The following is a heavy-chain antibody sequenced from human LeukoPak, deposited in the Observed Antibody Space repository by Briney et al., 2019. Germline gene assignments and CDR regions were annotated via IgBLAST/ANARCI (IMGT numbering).Heavy chain of an antibody. CDR2: IYYSGNT. CDR3: ASQIGTGSSTFHFDL. V-gene: IGHV4-39*07. Sequence: SETLSLTCTVSGGSISSSSYYWGWIRQPPGKGLEWIGSIYYSGNTYYKPSPKSRVTISVDTSKNQLSLKLRSVTAADTAVYYCASQIGTGSSTFHFDLWGRGTLVTVSS. J-gene: IGHJ2*01. CDR1: GGSISSSSYY. D-gene: IGHD3-16*01.